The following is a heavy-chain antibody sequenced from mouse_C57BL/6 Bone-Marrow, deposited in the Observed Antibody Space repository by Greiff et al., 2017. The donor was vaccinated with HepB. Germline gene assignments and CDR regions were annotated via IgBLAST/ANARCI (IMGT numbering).Heavy chain of an antibody. V-gene: IGHV10-1*01. CDR1: GFSFNTYA. J-gene: IGHJ3*01. CDR3: VRQSGSREGWFAY. CDR2: IRSKSNNYAT. D-gene: IGHD1-1*01. Sequence: EVQLVESGGGLVQPKGSLKLSCAASGFSFNTYAMNWVRQAPGKGLEWVARIRSKSNNYATYYADSVKDRFTISRDDSESMLYLQMNNLKTEDTAMYYCVRQSGSREGWFAYWGQGTLVTVSA.